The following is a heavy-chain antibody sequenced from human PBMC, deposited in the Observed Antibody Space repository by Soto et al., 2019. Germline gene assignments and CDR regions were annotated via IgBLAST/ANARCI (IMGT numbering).Heavy chain of an antibody. CDR3: AKAVNTGEYYFDF. Sequence: EVQLLESGGGLAQPGGSLRLSCAASGITFSQFGMNWVHQAPGKGLEWVSSISNSGGVTYYSTSVRGRFIVSRDNSKDTVFLQMSGLRVDDTAIYYCAKAVNTGEYYFDFWGRGTLVTVSS. CDR2: ISNSGGVT. CDR1: GITFSQFG. J-gene: IGHJ4*02. D-gene: IGHD1-26*01. V-gene: IGHV3-23*01.